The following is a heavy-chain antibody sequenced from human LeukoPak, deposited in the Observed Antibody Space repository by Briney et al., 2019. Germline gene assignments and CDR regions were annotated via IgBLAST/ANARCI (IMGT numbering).Heavy chain of an antibody. V-gene: IGHV4-30-4*01. Sequence: PSQTLPLTCTVSGGSISSGDYYWSWIRQPPGKGLEWIGYIYYSGSTYYNPSLKSRVTISVDTSKNQFSLKLSSVTAADTAVYYCARSLQGFGDLYDYWGQGTLVTVSS. J-gene: IGHJ4*02. CDR1: GGSISSGDYY. CDR2: IYYSGST. CDR3: ARSLQGFGDLYDY. D-gene: IGHD3-10*01.